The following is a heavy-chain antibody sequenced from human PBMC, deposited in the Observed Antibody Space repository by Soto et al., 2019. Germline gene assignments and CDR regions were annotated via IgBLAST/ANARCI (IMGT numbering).Heavy chain of an antibody. D-gene: IGHD4-17*01. J-gene: IGHJ4*02. CDR2: ISAYNGNT. CDR1: GYTFTSYG. V-gene: IGHV1-18*01. CDR3: ARDYGDYDELARYYFDY. Sequence: ASVKVSCKASGYTFTSYGISWVRQAPGQGLERMGWISAYNGNTNYAQKLQGRVTMTTDTSTSTAYMELRSLRSDDTAVYYCARDYGDYDELARYYFDYRGQGTLVTVSS.